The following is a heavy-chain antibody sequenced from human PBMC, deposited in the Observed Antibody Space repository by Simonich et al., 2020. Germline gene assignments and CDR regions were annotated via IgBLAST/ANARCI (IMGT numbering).Heavy chain of an antibody. J-gene: IGHJ4*02. CDR1: GYTFTGYY. V-gene: IGHV1-2*02. CDR2: INPNRVGP. CDR3: ARSPRGELGDFDY. Sequence: QVQLVQSGAEVKKPGASVKVSCKASGYTFTGYYMHWVRQAPGQGLGWMGRINPNRVGPNYAQKFQGRVTMTRDTSISTAYMELSRLRSDDTAVYYCARSPRGELGDFDYWGQGTLVTVSS. D-gene: IGHD7-27*01.